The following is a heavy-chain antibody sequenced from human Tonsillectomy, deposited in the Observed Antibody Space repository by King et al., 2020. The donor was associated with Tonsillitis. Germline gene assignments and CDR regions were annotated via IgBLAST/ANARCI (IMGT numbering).Heavy chain of an antibody. Sequence: VQLVESGGGLVKPGGSLRLSCAGSGFTFSNAWMSWVRQAPGKGLEWVGRIKSKTDGGTTDYAAPVKGRFTISRDDSKKTLYLQMNSLKTEDTAVYYCTRPTFGGVIVRDYWGQGTLVTVSS. V-gene: IGHV3-15*01. D-gene: IGHD3-16*02. CDR2: IKSKTDGGTT. CDR1: GFTFSNAW. CDR3: TRPTFGGVIVRDY. J-gene: IGHJ4*02.